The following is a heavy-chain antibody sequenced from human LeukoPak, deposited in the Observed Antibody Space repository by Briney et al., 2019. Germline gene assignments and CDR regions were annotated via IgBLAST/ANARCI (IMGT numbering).Heavy chain of an antibody. V-gene: IGHV4-4*02. CDR1: GGSITSTNY. CDR2: VNLQGST. CDR3: AREGGPYRPLDY. J-gene: IGHJ4*02. Sequence: SGTLSLTCGVSGGSITSTNYWTLVRPPPGKGLEWIGEVNLQGSTNYNPSLMGRVAISVDMSENHISLQLTSVTAADTAVYYCAREGGPYRPLDYSGQGTLVTVSS.